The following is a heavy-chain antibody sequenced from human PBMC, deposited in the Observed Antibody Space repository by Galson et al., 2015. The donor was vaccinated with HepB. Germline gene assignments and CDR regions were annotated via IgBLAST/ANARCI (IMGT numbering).Heavy chain of an antibody. CDR2: IIPIFGTA. J-gene: IGHJ6*03. Sequence: SVKVSCKASGGTFSSYAISWVRQAPGQGLEWMGGIIPIFGTANYAQKFQGRVTITADESTSTAYMELSSLRSEDTAVYYCAGAYYDILTGYRPNNYYYYYMDVWGKGTTVTVSS. CDR1: GGTFSSYA. CDR3: AGAYYDILTGYRPNNYYYYYMDV. V-gene: IGHV1-69*13. D-gene: IGHD3-9*01.